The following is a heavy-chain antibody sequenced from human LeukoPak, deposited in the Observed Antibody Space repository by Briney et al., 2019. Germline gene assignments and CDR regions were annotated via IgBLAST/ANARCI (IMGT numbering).Heavy chain of an antibody. D-gene: IGHD2-15*01. CDR2: ISSSGSTI. J-gene: IGHJ1*01. Sequence: GSLRLSCAASGFTFSSYEMNWVRQAPGKGLEWVSYISSSGSTIYYADSVKGRFTISRDNSKNTLYPQMNSLRAEDTAVYYCASDSYSPEYFQHWGQGTLVTVSS. CDR3: ASDSYSPEYFQH. V-gene: IGHV3-48*03. CDR1: GFTFSSYE.